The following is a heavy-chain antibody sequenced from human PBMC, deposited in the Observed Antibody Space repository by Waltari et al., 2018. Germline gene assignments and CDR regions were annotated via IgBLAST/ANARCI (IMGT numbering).Heavy chain of an antibody. CDR3: ARVAYYYDSSGYGGAFDI. CDR2: INHSGST. CDR1: GGSFSGYY. D-gene: IGHD3-22*01. Sequence: QVQLQQWGAGLLKPSETLSLTCAVYGGSFSGYYWSWIRQPPGKGLEWIGEINHSGSTNYNPSLKSRVTRSVDTSKNQFSLKLSSVTAADTAVYYCARVAYYYDSSGYGGAFDIWGQGTMVTVSS. J-gene: IGHJ3*02. V-gene: IGHV4-34*01.